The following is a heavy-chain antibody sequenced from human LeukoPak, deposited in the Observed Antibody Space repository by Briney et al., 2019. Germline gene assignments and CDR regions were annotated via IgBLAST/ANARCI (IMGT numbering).Heavy chain of an antibody. J-gene: IGHJ5*02. V-gene: IGHV1-69*13. CDR2: IIPIFGTA. Sequence: SVKVSCKASGGTFISYAISWVRQAPGQGLEWMGGIIPIFGTANYAQKFQGRVTITADESTSTAYMELSSLRSEDTAVYYCASADTYYDYVWGSYRFNWFDPWGQGTLVTVSS. CDR3: ASADTYYDYVWGSYRFNWFDP. CDR1: GGTFISYA. D-gene: IGHD3-16*02.